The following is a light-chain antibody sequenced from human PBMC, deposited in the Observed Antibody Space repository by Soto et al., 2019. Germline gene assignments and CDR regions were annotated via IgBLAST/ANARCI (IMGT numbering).Light chain of an antibody. J-gene: IGLJ3*02. V-gene: IGLV2-14*01. CDR2: EVT. CDR1: SSDVGGYNY. CDR3: SSYTSGSTLVV. Sequence: QSVLTQPASVSGSPGQSITISCTGTSSDVGGYNYVSWYQQHPGKAPKLMIYEVTNRPSGVSTRFSGSKSGYTASLTISGLQAEDESDYYCSSYTSGSTLVVFGGGTKLTVL.